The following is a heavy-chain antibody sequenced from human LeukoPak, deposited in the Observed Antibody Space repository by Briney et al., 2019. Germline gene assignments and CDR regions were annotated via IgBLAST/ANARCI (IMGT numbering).Heavy chain of an antibody. V-gene: IGHV4-39*07. CDR3: ARAYSSGWWPPYFDY. D-gene: IGHD6-19*01. J-gene: IGHJ4*02. Sequence: SETLSLTCTVSVGSISSSSYYWGWIRQPPGKGLERIGSIYYSGSTYYNPSLKSRVTISVDTSKNKFSLKLSSVTAADTAVYYCARAYSSGWWPPYFDYWGQGTLVTVSS. CDR1: VGSISSSSYY. CDR2: IYYSGST.